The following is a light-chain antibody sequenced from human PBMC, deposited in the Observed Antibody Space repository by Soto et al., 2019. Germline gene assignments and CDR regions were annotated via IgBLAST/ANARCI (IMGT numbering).Light chain of an antibody. Sequence: QSALTQPPSVSGAPGQRVTISCTGSSSNIGAGHDVHWYRQLPGTAPKLLIYGNNNRPSGVPDRFSGSKSGTSASLAITGLQAEDEAVYYCQSYDSSLSGYVFVTGTKVTVL. CDR2: GNN. J-gene: IGLJ1*01. CDR3: QSYDSSLSGYV. V-gene: IGLV1-40*01. CDR1: SSNIGAGHD.